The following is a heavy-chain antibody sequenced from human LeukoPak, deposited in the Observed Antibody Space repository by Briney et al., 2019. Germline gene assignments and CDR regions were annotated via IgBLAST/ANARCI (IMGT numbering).Heavy chain of an antibody. D-gene: IGHD5-24*01. V-gene: IGHV5-51*01. CDR3: ARLDGPQVEMATIELDY. Sequence: GESLKISCKGSGYSFTSYWIGWVRQMPGKGLEWMGIIYPGDSDTRYSPSFQGQVTISADKSISTAYLQWSSLKASDTAMYYCARLDGPQVEMATIELDYWGQGTLVTVSS. CDR2: IYPGDSDT. CDR1: GYSFTSYW. J-gene: IGHJ4*02.